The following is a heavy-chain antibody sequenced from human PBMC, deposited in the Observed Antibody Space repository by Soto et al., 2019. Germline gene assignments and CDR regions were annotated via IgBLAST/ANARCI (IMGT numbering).Heavy chain of an antibody. CDR3: ARESEDLTSNFDY. CDR1: GFTFTRYS. CDR2: ISSTTNYI. V-gene: IGHV3-21*01. J-gene: IGHJ4*02. Sequence: GGSLRFSCAASGFTFTRYSMNWVRQAPGKGLEWVSSISSTTNYIYYADSMKGRFTVSRDNAKNSVYLEMNSLSAEDTAVYYCARESEDLTSNFDYWGQGTLVTVSS.